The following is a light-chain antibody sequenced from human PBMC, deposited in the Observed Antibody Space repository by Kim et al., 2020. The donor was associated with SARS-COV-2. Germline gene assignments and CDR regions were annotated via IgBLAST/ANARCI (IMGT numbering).Light chain of an antibody. J-gene: IGLJ1*01. CDR3: ASYAGSFTYV. CDR1: GDDVGGYNN. V-gene: IGLV2-11*01. Sequence: GQSATISGTGTGDDVGGYNNVSWYQRHAGTDLSLMFFVVNRRPSGVSDRYSGSKSRNTTSLSISGLQAENVAEYVCASYAGSFTYVFASGTK. CDR2: VVN.